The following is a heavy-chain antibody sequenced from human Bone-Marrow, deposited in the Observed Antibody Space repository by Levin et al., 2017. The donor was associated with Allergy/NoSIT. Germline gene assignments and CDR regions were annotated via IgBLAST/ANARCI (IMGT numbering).Heavy chain of an antibody. CDR2: INPNSGGT. J-gene: IGHJ6*02. CDR1: GYTFTDYY. D-gene: IGHD6-13*01. Sequence: GASVKVSCKASGYTFTDYYMYWVRQAPGQGLELMGWINPNSGGTNYVQKFQGRVTMTRDTSISTLYMELRRLRSDDTAVYYCAREIAVAATSPYYGLGVWGQGTTVTVAS. V-gene: IGHV1-2*02. CDR3: AREIAVAATSPYYGLGV.